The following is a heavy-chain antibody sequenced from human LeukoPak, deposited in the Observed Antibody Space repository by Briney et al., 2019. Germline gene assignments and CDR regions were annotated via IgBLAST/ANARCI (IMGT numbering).Heavy chain of an antibody. CDR1: GFTFSSYS. D-gene: IGHD6-13*01. J-gene: IGHJ4*02. CDR2: ISCSSSYI. Sequence: PGGSLRLSCAASGFTFSSYSMNWVRQAPGKGLEWVSSISCSSSYIYYADSVKGRFTISRDNAKDSLYLQMNSLRAEDTAVYYCAVIAAAGQIDYWGQGTLVTVSS. V-gene: IGHV3-21*01. CDR3: AVIAAAGQIDY.